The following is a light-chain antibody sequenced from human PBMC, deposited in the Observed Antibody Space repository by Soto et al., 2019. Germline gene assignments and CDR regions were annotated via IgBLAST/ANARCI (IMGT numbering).Light chain of an antibody. Sequence: EIVMTQSPATLSVSPGERATLSCRASQSVSSNLAWYQQKPGQAPRLLIYDASNRATGIPARLSGSGSGTDFTLTLIRLEPEDFAVYYCQHYDNSRGTFGQGTKVDIK. V-gene: IGKV3D-15*01. J-gene: IGKJ1*01. CDR3: QHYDNSRGT. CDR1: QSVSSN. CDR2: DAS.